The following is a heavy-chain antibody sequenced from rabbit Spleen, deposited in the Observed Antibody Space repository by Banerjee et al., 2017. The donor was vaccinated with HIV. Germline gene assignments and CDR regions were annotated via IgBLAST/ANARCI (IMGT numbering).Heavy chain of an antibody. V-gene: IGHV1S40*01. CDR3: ARRAELADYGMDL. J-gene: IGHJ6*01. CDR2: IGPGGNT. Sequence: QSLEESGGDLVKPGASLTLTCTASGFSLSSGYDMCWVRQAPGKGLEWIACIGPGGNTWYASWAKGRFTISKASSTTVTLQMTSVTAADTATYFCARRAELADYGMDLWGQGTLVTVS. CDR1: GFSLSSGYD. D-gene: IGHD4-1*01.